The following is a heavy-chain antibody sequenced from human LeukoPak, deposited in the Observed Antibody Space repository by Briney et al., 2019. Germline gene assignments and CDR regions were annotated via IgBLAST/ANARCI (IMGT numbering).Heavy chain of an antibody. J-gene: IGHJ6*02. CDR3: ARGSGAFPPYYGMDV. V-gene: IGHV3-53*01. Sequence: PGGSLRLSGAASGFTVSSNYMSWVRQAPGKGLEWVSVIYSGGSTYYADSVKGRFTISRDNSKNTLYLQMNSLRAEDTAVYYCARGSGAFPPYYGMDVWGQGTTVTVSS. D-gene: IGHD1-14*01. CDR2: IYSGGST. CDR1: GFTVSSNY.